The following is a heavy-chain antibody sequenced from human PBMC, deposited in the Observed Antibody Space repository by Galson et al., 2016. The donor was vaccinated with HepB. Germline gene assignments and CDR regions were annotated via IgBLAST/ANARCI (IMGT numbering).Heavy chain of an antibody. CDR3: ARRNSGYRAGNWLDP. CDR1: GYTFATHD. CDR2: MNPESGNT. V-gene: IGHV1-8*01. Sequence: SVKVSCKASGYTFATHDINWVRQATGQGLEWTGWMNPESGNTVYAEKLQGRVTMVRDTSINTAYLEVYRLRSDDTADYYCARRNSGYRAGNWLDPWGQGTLVTVSS. J-gene: IGHJ5*02. D-gene: IGHD5-12*01.